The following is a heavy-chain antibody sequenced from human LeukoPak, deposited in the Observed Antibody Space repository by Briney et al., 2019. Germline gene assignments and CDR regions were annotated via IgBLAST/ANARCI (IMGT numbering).Heavy chain of an antibody. Sequence: KVGESLKISCRASGYSFTSYWIGWVRQMPGKGLEWMGIIYPGDSDTRYSPSFQGQVTISADKSISTASLQWSSLKASDTAMYYCARLPAAAGTPGWFDPWGQGTLVTVSS. V-gene: IGHV5-51*01. J-gene: IGHJ5*02. CDR3: ARLPAAAGTPGWFDP. D-gene: IGHD6-13*01. CDR2: IYPGDSDT. CDR1: GYSFTSYW.